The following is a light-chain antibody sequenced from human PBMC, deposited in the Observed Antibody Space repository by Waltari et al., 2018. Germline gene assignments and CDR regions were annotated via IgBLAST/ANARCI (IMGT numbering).Light chain of an antibody. CDR1: QDIMYDDGKTY. CDR2: DVS. J-gene: IGKJ2*01. V-gene: IGKV2-29*02. Sequence: VMTQTPLSLSVTPGQPASFSCKSSQDIMYDDGKTYLFWYLQKPGQSPHPPMYDVSSRFSGVPERFSGSGSVTDFTLTISRVEPEDVGVYYCMQAINLYTFGQGTKLEI. CDR3: MQAINLYT.